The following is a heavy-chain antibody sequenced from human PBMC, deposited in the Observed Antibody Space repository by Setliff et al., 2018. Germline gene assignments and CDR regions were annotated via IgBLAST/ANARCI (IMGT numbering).Heavy chain of an antibody. CDR3: AREARMGCFDY. J-gene: IGHJ4*02. CDR2: INWSGEII. Sequence: ETLSFTCAVYSGSFSGYYWSWIRQPPGKGLEWVSGINWSGEIIGYADSVKGRFTFSRDNAKNSLYLQMNSLRAEDTALYYCAREARMGCFDYWGQGTPVTVSS. V-gene: IGHV3-20*04. D-gene: IGHD6-19*01. CDR1: SGSFSGYY.